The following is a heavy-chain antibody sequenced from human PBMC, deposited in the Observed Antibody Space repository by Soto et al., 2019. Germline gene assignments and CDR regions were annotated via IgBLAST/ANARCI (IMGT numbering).Heavy chain of an antibody. V-gene: IGHV1-3*01. CDR2: INGGDGDR. CDR1: GYTFIDYA. J-gene: IGHJ4*02. CDR3: TRTKTGTYSLDF. Sequence: KNRGASVKVSCKASGYTFIDYALHWVRQAPGQRLEWMGWINGGDGDRRSSQKFQGRVTITRDTSASTAYMELSSLRSEDTAVYYCTRTKTGTYSLDFWGQGTQVTVSS. D-gene: IGHD2-21*01.